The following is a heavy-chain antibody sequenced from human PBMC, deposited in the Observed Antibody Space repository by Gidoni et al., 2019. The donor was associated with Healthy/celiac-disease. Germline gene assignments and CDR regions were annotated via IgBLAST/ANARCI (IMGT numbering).Heavy chain of an antibody. J-gene: IGHJ4*02. CDR2: ISYDGSNK. Sequence: QVQLVESGGGVVQPGRSLRLSCAASGFTFSSYAMHWVRQAPGKGLEWVAVISYDGSNKYYADSVKGRFTISRDNSKNTLYLQMNSLRAEDTAVYYCASRGAGGSPPPFDYWGQGTLVTVSS. CDR3: ASRGAGGSPPPFDY. D-gene: IGHD5-12*01. V-gene: IGHV3-30-3*01. CDR1: GFTFSSYA.